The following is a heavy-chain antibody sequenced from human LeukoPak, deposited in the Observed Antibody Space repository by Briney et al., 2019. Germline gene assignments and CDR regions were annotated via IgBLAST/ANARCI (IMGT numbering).Heavy chain of an antibody. D-gene: IGHD6-6*01. V-gene: IGHV3-9*01. CDR3: AKAIAARRYYYYYMDV. Sequence: GRSLRLSCAASGFTFDDYAMHWVRQAPGKGLEWVSGISWNSGSIGYADSVKGRFTISRDNAKNSLYLQMNSLRAEDTALYYCAKAIAARRYYYYYMDVWGKGTTVTVSS. CDR2: ISWNSGSI. CDR1: GFTFDDYA. J-gene: IGHJ6*03.